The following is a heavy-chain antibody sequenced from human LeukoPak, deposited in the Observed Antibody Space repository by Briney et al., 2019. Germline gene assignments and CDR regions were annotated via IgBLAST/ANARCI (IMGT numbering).Heavy chain of an antibody. CDR2: ITSSGAAT. V-gene: IGHV3-23*01. D-gene: IGHD3-22*01. Sequence: GGSLRLSCAASGFTFSSYAMSWVRQAPGKGLEWVSSITSSGAATYYPDSVKGRFTIFRDNSDNTLYLQMNSLRAEDTAVYYCAKDRPNYYGSNGHYYKLNGDCWGQGTLVTVSS. CDR3: AKDRPNYYGSNGHYYKLNGDC. J-gene: IGHJ4*02. CDR1: GFTFSSYA.